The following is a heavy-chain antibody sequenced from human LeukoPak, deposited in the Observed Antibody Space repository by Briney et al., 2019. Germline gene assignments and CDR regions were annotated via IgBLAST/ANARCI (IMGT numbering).Heavy chain of an antibody. CDR1: GFTFNSYA. D-gene: IGHD6-19*01. Sequence: GRSLRLSCAASGFTFNSYAMHWVRQAPGKGLQWVAVVSSDGSNQYYADSLKGRFTISRDNSKNTLYLQMNSLRADDTAIYFCARDFIGSGAMDVWGQGTTVTVSS. CDR3: ARDFIGSGAMDV. V-gene: IGHV3-30-3*01. J-gene: IGHJ6*02. CDR2: VSSDGSNQ.